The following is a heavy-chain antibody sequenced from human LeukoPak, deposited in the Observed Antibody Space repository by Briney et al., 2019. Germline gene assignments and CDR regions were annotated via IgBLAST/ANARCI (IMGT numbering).Heavy chain of an antibody. Sequence: SLQIPWKGSGYSFTNYWIGWVRQMPGKGLEWMGIVYPGDSDTRYSPSFQGQITISADKSINTAYLQWSSLRASDTAMYYCARRAFGRLVDFDFWGQGTLVTVSS. J-gene: IGHJ4*02. CDR3: ARRAFGRLVDFDF. CDR2: VYPGDSDT. CDR1: GYSFTNYW. D-gene: IGHD3-16*01. V-gene: IGHV5-51*01.